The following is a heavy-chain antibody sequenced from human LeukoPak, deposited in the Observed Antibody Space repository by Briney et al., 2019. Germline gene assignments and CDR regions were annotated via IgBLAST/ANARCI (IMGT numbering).Heavy chain of an antibody. CDR3: ARVVTYPHDAFDI. Sequence: ASVKVSCKASGYTFTSYGISWVRQAPGQGLEWMGWISAYNGNTNYAQKLQGRVTMTRDTSISTAYMELSRLRSDDTAVYYCARVVTYPHDAFDIWGQGTMVTVSS. D-gene: IGHD5-18*01. CDR2: ISAYNGNT. CDR1: GYTFTSYG. V-gene: IGHV1-18*01. J-gene: IGHJ3*02.